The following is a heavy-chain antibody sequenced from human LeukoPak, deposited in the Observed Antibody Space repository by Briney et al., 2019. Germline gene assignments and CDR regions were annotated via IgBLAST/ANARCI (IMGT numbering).Heavy chain of an antibody. CDR1: GGTFSSYA. V-gene: IGHV1-69*05. J-gene: IGHJ6*03. CDR3: ARDRPIVVVPAAQPYYYYYYMDV. D-gene: IGHD2-2*01. Sequence: PVASVKVSCKASGGTFSSYAISWVRQAPGQGLEWMGGIIPIFGTANYAQKFQGRVTITTDESTSTAYMELSSLRSDDTAVYYCARDRPIVVVPAAQPYYYYYYMDVWGKGTTVTVSS. CDR2: IIPIFGTA.